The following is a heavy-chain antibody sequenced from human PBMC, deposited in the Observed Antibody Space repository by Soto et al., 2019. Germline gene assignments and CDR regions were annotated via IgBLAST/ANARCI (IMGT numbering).Heavy chain of an antibody. CDR1: RYTFTSYD. J-gene: IGHJ5*02. CDR2: IKTDSGDT. V-gene: IGHV1-2*02. Sequence: QVLLVQSGAEVKRPGASVRVSCKASRYTFTSYDIFWVRQSPGQGLEWMGWIKTDSGDTHYAQNFHGRVTMTRDTSISTAYMELNNLLSDDTAVYYCARRSSTYLNEIIYDPWGQGTLVTVSS. CDR3: ARRSSTYLNEIIYDP. D-gene: IGHD2-2*01.